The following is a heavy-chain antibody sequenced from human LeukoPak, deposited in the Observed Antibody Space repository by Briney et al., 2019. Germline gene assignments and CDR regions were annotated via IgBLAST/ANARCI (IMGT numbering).Heavy chain of an antibody. Sequence: PGGSLRLSCAASGFTVSSNYMSWVRQAPGKGLEWVSAISGSGGSTYYADSVKGRFTISRDNSKNTLYLQMNSLRAEDTAVYYCAKDQKSSSGTYDAFDIWGQGTMVTVSS. D-gene: IGHD6-13*01. CDR2: ISGSGGST. CDR3: AKDQKSSSGTYDAFDI. CDR1: GFTVSSNY. J-gene: IGHJ3*02. V-gene: IGHV3-23*01.